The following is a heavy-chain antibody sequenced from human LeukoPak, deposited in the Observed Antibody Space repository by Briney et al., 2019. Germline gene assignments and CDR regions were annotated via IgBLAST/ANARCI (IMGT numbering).Heavy chain of an antibody. CDR1: GGSISSSSYY. CDR2: IYYSGST. V-gene: IGHV4-39*07. J-gene: IGHJ4*02. CDR3: GRGGSGTSPYYFDY. D-gene: IGHD3-10*01. Sequence: SETLSLTCTVSGGSISSSSYYWGWIRQPPGKGLEWIGSIYYSGSTYYNPSLKSRVTISVDKSKNQFSLKLSSVTAADTAVYYCGRGGSGTSPYYFDYWGQGTLVTVSS.